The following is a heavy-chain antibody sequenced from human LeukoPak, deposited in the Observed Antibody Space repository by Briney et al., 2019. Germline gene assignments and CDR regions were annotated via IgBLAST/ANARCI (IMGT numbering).Heavy chain of an antibody. CDR1: GGSFSGYY. Sequence: SETLSLTCAVYGGSFSGYYWSWIRQPPGKGLEWIGRIYTSGRTNYNPSLKSRVTISLDTSKNQFSLKLSSVTAADTAVYYCAREELRYFDWLLNWFDPWGQGTLVTVSS. V-gene: IGHV4-4*08. J-gene: IGHJ5*02. CDR3: AREELRYFDWLLNWFDP. CDR2: IYTSGRT. D-gene: IGHD3-9*01.